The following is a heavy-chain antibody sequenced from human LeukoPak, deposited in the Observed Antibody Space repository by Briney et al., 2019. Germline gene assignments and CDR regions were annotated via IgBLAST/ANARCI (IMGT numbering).Heavy chain of an antibody. V-gene: IGHV3-66*01. D-gene: IGHD3-9*01. Sequence: GSLRPSCAISGFTVSRNYMTWGRQAPRKGLEWVSVLYSGGSTYYADSVKCRFTISRDNSKNTLYLQMDSLRAEDTAVYYCATSGNILTGYYRYYFEYWGQGTLVTVSS. CDR1: GFTVSRNY. CDR3: ATSGNILTGYYRYYFEY. J-gene: IGHJ4*02. CDR2: LYSGGST.